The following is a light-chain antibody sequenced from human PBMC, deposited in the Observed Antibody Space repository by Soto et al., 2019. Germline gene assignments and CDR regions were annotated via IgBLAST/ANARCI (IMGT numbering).Light chain of an antibody. CDR3: QQYNNWPYT. Sequence: EIVMTQSPATLSVSPGERVTLSCRASQSVHSNLAWYQRRPGQAPRLLLHGASARAIGIPARFSGSGSGTEFALTISSLRSEDFEVYYCQQYNNWPYTFGGGTKVDIK. CDR1: QSVHSN. CDR2: GAS. V-gene: IGKV3D-15*01. J-gene: IGKJ4*01.